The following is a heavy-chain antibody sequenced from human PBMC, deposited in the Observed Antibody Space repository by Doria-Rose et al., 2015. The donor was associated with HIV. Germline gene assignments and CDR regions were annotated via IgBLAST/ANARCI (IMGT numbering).Heavy chain of an antibody. CDR3: AKAPIIGPKYYFDMDV. CDR1: GFSFESYA. Sequence: VQLQESGGGLAQPGRSLRLSCVGSGFSFESYAMHWVRLAPGKGLEWVAGLSWDSGAKGNADSVEGRFTISRDNAKKSVYLEMRSLRPEDTAYYYCAKAPIIGPKYYFDMDVWGKGTTVTV. V-gene: IGHV3-9*01. CDR2: LSWDSGAK. J-gene: IGHJ6*03. D-gene: IGHD3-3*01.